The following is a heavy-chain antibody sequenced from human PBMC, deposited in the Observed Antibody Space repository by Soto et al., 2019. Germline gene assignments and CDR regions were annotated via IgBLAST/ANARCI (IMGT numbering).Heavy chain of an antibody. D-gene: IGHD4-17*01. CDR2: INPNSGGT. V-gene: IGHV1-2*04. CDR1: GYTFTGYY. CDR3: ARFSGDSRNHYVMDV. Sequence: ASVKVSCKASGYTFTGYYMHWVRQAPAQVLEWMGWINPNSGGTNYAQKFQGWVTMTRDTSISTAYMELSRLRSDDTAVYYCARFSGDSRNHYVMDVCGQGSTDIVSS. J-gene: IGHJ6*01.